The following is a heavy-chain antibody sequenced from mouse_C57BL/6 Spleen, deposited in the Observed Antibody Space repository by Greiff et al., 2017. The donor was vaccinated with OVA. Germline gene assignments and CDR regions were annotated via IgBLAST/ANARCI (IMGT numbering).Heavy chain of an antibody. CDR2: ISHKANGYTT. Sequence: EVKVVESGGGLVQPGGSLSLSCAASGFTFTAYYMSWVRQPPGKALEWLGFISHKANGYTTEYSASVKGRFTISRDNSQSILYLHMNALRADDSATYYCARSPSNWYFEVWGTGTTVTVSS. J-gene: IGHJ1*03. CDR1: GFTFTAYY. CDR3: ARSPSNWYFEV. D-gene: IGHD6-1*01. V-gene: IGHV7-3*01.